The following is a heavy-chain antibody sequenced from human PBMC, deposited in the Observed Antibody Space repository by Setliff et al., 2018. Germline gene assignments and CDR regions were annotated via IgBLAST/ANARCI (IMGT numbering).Heavy chain of an antibody. CDR1: GFTFVNYW. CDR2: VNSDGSST. Sequence: GGSLRLSCAASGFTFVNYWMHWVRQAPGKGLVWVSRVNSDGSSTIYADSVKGRFTISRDNAENTLYLQMNSLRPDDTAVYYCARGGDYCGGECYIPPPDSYWGQGTLVTVSS. V-gene: IGHV3-74*01. CDR3: ARGGDYCGGECYIPPPDSY. J-gene: IGHJ4*02. D-gene: IGHD2-21*01.